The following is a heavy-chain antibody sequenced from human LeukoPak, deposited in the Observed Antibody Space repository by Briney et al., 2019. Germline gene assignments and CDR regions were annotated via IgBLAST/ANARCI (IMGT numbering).Heavy chain of an antibody. CDR2: IYYSGST. CDR1: GGSISSYY. Sequence: SETLSLTCTVSGGSISSYYWSWMRQPPGKGLEWIGYIYYSGSTNYNPSLKSRVTISIDTSKNQFSLKLSSVTAADTAVYYCARVSLDYYYGMGVWGQGTTVTVSS. CDR3: ARVSLDYYYGMGV. J-gene: IGHJ6*01. V-gene: IGHV4-59*01.